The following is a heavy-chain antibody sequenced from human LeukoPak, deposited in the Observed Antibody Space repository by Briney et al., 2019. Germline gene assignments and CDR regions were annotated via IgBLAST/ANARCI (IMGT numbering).Heavy chain of an antibody. CDR3: ATTRLGYYYYMDV. V-gene: IGHV1-24*01. J-gene: IGHJ6*03. CDR1: GYTLTELS. Sequence: ASVEVSCKVSGYTLTELSMHWVRQAPGKGLEWMGGFDPEDGETIYAQKFQGRVTMTEDTSTDTAHMELSSLRSEDTAVYYCATTRLGYYYYMDVWGKGTTVTVSS. CDR2: FDPEDGET.